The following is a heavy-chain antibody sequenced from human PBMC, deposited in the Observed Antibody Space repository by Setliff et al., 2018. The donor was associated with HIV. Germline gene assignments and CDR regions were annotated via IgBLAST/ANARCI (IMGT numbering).Heavy chain of an antibody. Sequence: ASVKVSCKASGYTFTDYYMHWVRQAPGQGLEWMGRINPNSGGTNYAQKFQDRVTMTRDTSTSTGYMELRSLRSEDTAVYYCARESRDIVATSPLDYWGQGTLVTVSS. CDR2: INPNSGGT. V-gene: IGHV1-2*06. D-gene: IGHD5-12*01. CDR1: GYTFTDYY. J-gene: IGHJ4*02. CDR3: ARESRDIVATSPLDY.